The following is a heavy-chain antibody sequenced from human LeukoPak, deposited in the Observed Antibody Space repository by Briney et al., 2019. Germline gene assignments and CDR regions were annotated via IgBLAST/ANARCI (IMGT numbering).Heavy chain of an antibody. V-gene: IGHV3-23*01. J-gene: IGHJ4*02. Sequence: PGGSLRLSCAASGFTFSSYSMNWVRQAPGKGLEWVSAISGSGGSTYYADSVKGRFTISRDNSKNTLYLQMNSLRAEDTAVYYCAKAGIVVVPAAIWVYFDYWGQGTLVTVSS. CDR2: ISGSGGST. CDR3: AKAGIVVVPAAIWVYFDY. CDR1: GFTFSSYS. D-gene: IGHD2-2*01.